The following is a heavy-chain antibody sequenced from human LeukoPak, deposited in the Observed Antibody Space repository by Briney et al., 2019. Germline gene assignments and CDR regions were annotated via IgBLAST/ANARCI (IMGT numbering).Heavy chain of an antibody. CDR3: AKASGYSYGYDAFDI. J-gene: IGHJ3*02. Sequence: GGSLRLSCAASGFTFSNYAMSWVRQAPGKGLEWVSAISGSGGSTYYADSVKGRFTISRDNSKNTLYLQMNSLRAEDTAVYCCAKASGYSYGYDAFDIWGQGTMVTVSS. V-gene: IGHV3-23*01. CDR2: ISGSGGST. CDR1: GFTFSNYA. D-gene: IGHD5-18*01.